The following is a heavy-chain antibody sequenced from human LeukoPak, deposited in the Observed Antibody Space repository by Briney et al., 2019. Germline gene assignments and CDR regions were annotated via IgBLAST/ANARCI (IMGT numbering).Heavy chain of an antibody. CDR1: GGSIRSNNHY. D-gene: IGHD2-21*02. V-gene: IGHV4-39*07. J-gene: IGHJ4*02. CDR3: ARDKCGGDCTYFDY. CDR2: IYFNGNI. Sequence: PSETLSLTCAVSGGSIRSNNHYWGWIRQPPGKGLEWIGNIYFNGNIAYNPSLQSRVTISVDTSKNQFSLKLSSVTAADTAVYYCARDKCGGDCTYFDYWGQGTLVTVSS.